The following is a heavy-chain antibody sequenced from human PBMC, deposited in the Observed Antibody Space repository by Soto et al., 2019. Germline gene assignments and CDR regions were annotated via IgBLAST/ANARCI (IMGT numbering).Heavy chain of an antibody. J-gene: IGHJ6*02. D-gene: IGHD5-12*01. V-gene: IGHV1-69*01. Sequence: QVQLVQSGAEVKKPGSSVKVSCKASGGTFSSYAISWVRQAPGQGLEWMGGIIPIFGTANYAQKFQGRVTITADESTSTAYMELSSLRSEDTAVYYCARPDIVATMAYYYGMDVWGQATTVTVSS. CDR2: IIPIFGTA. CDR3: ARPDIVATMAYYYGMDV. CDR1: GGTFSSYA.